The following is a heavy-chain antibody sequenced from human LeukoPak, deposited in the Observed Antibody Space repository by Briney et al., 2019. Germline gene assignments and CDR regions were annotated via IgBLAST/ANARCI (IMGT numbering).Heavy chain of an antibody. Sequence: ASVKVSCKVSGYTLTELSMHWVRQAPGKGLEWMGGFDPEDGETIYAQKSQGRVTMTEDTSTDTAYMELSSLRSEDTAVYYCATVSLSSGYFDYWGQGTLVTVSS. J-gene: IGHJ4*02. D-gene: IGHD3-22*01. CDR2: FDPEDGET. CDR3: ATVSLSSGYFDY. V-gene: IGHV1-24*01. CDR1: GYTLTELS.